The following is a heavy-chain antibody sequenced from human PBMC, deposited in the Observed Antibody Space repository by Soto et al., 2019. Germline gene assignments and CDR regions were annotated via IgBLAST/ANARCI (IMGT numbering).Heavy chain of an antibody. Sequence: PGGSLRLCCTASGFTFDNYDMHWVRQRAGKGLEWVAAIGTTGHPYYPGSGKGRFTISRENVKNSLFLQVNDLKAGDTAVYYCARGSSGWYADLDYWGHGTLGTVSS. CDR2: IGTTGHP. D-gene: IGHD6-19*01. CDR1: GFTFDNYD. V-gene: IGHV3-13*05. J-gene: IGHJ4*01. CDR3: ARGSSGWYADLDY.